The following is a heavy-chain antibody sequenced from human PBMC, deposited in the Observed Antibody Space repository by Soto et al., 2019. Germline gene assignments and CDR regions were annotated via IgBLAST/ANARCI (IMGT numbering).Heavy chain of an antibody. Sequence: ASVKVSCKASGYTFTGYYMHWVRQAPGQGLEWMGWINPNSGGTNYAQKFQGWVTMTRDTSISTAYMELSRLRSDDTAVYYCARSDVDIVATTRIWEGEDYGMDVWGQGTTVTVSS. CDR1: GYTFTGYY. CDR2: INPNSGGT. V-gene: IGHV1-2*04. CDR3: ARSDVDIVATTRIWEGEDYGMDV. J-gene: IGHJ6*02. D-gene: IGHD5-12*01.